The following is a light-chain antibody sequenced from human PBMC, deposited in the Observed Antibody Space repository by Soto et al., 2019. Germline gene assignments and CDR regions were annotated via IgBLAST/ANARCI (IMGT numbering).Light chain of an antibody. CDR2: DVS. V-gene: IGLV2-14*01. CDR1: SSDVGGYNF. CDR3: SSYANSVPLT. J-gene: IGLJ2*01. Sequence: QSALTQPASVSGSPGQSITISCTGTSSDVGGYNFVSWYQQYPGKAPTLVIYDVSNRPSGVSNRFSGSKSGNTASLTISGLQAEDEADYYCSSYANSVPLTFGGGTKLTVL.